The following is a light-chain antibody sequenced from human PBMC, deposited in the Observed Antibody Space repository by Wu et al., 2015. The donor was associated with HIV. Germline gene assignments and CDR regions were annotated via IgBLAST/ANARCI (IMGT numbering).Light chain of an antibody. CDR1: QSVRST. CDR2: DAS. J-gene: IGKJ5*01. V-gene: IGKV3-11*01. Sequence: EIVLTQSPATLTLSPGERATLSCRASQSVRSTLAWYQHRPGQTPRLLIYDASHRATGIPARFSGSGSGTDFTLTISSLEPEDFALYYCQQRGSWPLTFGQGTRL. CDR3: QQRGSWPLT.